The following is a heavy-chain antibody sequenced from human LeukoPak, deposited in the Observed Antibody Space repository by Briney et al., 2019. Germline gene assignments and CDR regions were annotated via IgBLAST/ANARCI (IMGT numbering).Heavy chain of an antibody. CDR1: GGTFSSYA. Sequence: ASVKVSCKASGGTFSSYAISWVRQAPGQGLEWMGGIIPIFGTANYAQKFQGRVTITTDESTSTAYMELSSLRSEDTAVYYCARSTVITGYYYYYMDVWGKGTTVTASS. D-gene: IGHD4-17*01. J-gene: IGHJ6*03. CDR2: IIPIFGTA. V-gene: IGHV1-69*05. CDR3: ARSTVITGYYYYYMDV.